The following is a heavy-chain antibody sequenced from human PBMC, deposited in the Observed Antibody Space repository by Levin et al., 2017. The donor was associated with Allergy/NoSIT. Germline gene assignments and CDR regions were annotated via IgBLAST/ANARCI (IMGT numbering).Heavy chain of an antibody. CDR3: ARGGRSGSYFGVDY. CDR2: IWYDGSSK. V-gene: IGHV3-33*01. J-gene: IGHJ4*02. Sequence: GGSLRLSCAASGFLFSDYGMHWVRQAPGKGLEWVAVIWYDGSSKYYGDSVKGRFTISRDNSKNTLYLQMNSLRAEDTAVYYCARGGRSGSYFGVDYWGQGTLVTVSS. D-gene: IGHD3-10*01. CDR1: GFLFSDYG.